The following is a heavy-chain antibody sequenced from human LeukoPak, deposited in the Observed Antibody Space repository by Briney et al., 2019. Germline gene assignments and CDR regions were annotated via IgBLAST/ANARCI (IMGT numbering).Heavy chain of an antibody. CDR2: IRYDGSNK. CDR1: GFTFSSYG. Sequence: GGSLRLXCAASGFTFSSYGMQWVRQAPGKGLEWVAFIRYDGSNKYYADSVKGRFTISRDNSKNTLYLQMNSLRAEDTAVYYCAKQYYYDSSGPPPGAFDIWGQGTMVTVSS. J-gene: IGHJ3*02. CDR3: AKQYYYDSSGPPPGAFDI. V-gene: IGHV3-30*02. D-gene: IGHD3-22*01.